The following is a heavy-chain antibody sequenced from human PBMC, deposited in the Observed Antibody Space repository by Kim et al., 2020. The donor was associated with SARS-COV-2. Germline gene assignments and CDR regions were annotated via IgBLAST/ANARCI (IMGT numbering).Heavy chain of an antibody. D-gene: IGHD1-26*01. CDR3: ARGQRDGSSYCEL. V-gene: IGHV1-2*06. Sequence: ASVKVSCKASGCTFTDYYIHWVRQAPGQGLEWMGRIHPNSGDTDYAQKFRDRVTMTRDTSVTTTYMEMSTLRSDDTAVFYCARGQRDGSSYCELWGQGTLVTVSS. CDR2: IHPNSGDT. CDR1: GCTFTDYY. J-gene: IGHJ4*02.